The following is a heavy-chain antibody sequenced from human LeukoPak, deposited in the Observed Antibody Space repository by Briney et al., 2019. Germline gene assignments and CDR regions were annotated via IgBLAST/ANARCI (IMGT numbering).Heavy chain of an antibody. CDR2: ISGSGGST. CDR3: AKWGTSITMIVVVSGDAFDI. CDR1: GFTFSDYI. J-gene: IGHJ3*02. Sequence: GGSLRLSCAASGFTFSDYILDWVRQAPGKGLEWVSAISGSGGSTYYADSVKGRFTISRDNSKNTLYLQMNSLRAEDTAVYYCAKWGTSITMIVVVSGDAFDIWGQGTMVTVSS. D-gene: IGHD3-22*01. V-gene: IGHV3-23*01.